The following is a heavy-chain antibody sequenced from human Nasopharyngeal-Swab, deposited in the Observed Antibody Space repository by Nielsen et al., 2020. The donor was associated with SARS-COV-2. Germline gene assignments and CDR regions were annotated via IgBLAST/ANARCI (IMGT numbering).Heavy chain of an antibody. CDR1: GFTFSSYW. J-gene: IGHJ5*02. CDR2: IKQDGSEK. CDR3: ARDNHGDNWNDGWFDP. Sequence: GGSLRLSCAASGFTFSSYWMSWVRQAPGKGLEWVANIKQDGSEKYYVDSVKGRFTISRDNAKNSLYLQMNSLRAEDTAVYYCARDNHGDNWNDGWFDPWGQGTLVTVSS. D-gene: IGHD1-20*01. V-gene: IGHV3-7*01.